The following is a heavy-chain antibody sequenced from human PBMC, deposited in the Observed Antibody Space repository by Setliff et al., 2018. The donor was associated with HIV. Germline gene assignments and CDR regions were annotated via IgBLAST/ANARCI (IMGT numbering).Heavy chain of an antibody. CDR2: IKHSGST. J-gene: IGHJ4*02. Sequence: PSETLSLTCAVYGGSFSGYYWSWIRQPPGKGLEWIGEIKHSGSTNYNPSLKSRVTISVDTSNNQFSLKMSSVTTADTAVYYCARDQGGATDYWGQGTLVTVSS. CDR3: ARDQGGATDY. D-gene: IGHD1-26*01. V-gene: IGHV4-34*01. CDR1: GGSFSGYY.